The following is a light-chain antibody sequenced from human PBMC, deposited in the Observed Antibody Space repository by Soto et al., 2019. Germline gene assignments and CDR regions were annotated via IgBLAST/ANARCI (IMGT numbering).Light chain of an antibody. V-gene: IGKV3-20*01. CDR3: QECGRSRRT. Sequence: IVVDMSRRTVRVTGGESATRSWRSSRSVTSDCLAWYRQRPGQAPRLLVYGASTRATGTPDRISGSGSGTDSTFTISSLEPEDFAVYYCQECGRSRRTCGQGTKVDIK. J-gene: IGKJ1*01. CDR2: GAS. CDR1: RSVTSDC.